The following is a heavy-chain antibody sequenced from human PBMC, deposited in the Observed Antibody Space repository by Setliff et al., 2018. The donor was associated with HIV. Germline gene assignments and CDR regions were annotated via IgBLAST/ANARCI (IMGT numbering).Heavy chain of an antibody. D-gene: IGHD1-1*01. CDR1: GGAISSYY. CDR3: ARDTTPGIGQAANWFDP. Sequence: KPSETLSLTCTVSGGAISSYYWSWIRQPAGKGLEWIGRIYTSGSTNYNPSLKGRVTMSVDTSKNQFSLKLSSVTAADTAVYYCARDTTPGIGQAANWFDPWGQGTLVTVSS. J-gene: IGHJ5*02. V-gene: IGHV4-4*07. CDR2: IYTSGST.